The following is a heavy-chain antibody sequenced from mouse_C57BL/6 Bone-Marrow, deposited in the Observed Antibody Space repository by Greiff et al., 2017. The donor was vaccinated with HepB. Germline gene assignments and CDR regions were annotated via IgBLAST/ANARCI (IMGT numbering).Heavy chain of an antibody. Sequence: QVQLKESGAELARPGASVKLSCKASGYTFTSYGISWVKQRTGQGLEWIGEIYPRSGNTYYNEKFKGKATLTADKSSSTAYMELRSLTSEDSAVYFCARRGYGSPYAMDYWGQGTSVTVSS. CDR2: IYPRSGNT. V-gene: IGHV1-81*01. D-gene: IGHD1-1*01. J-gene: IGHJ4*01. CDR1: GYTFTSYG. CDR3: ARRGYGSPYAMDY.